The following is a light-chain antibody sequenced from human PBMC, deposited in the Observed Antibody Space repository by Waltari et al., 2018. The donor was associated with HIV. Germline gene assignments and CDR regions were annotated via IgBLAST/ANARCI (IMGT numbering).Light chain of an antibody. CDR1: SSNVGSDDL. J-gene: IGLJ1*01. V-gene: IGLV2-23*02. CDR2: EVT. CDR3: CSCPRSRIRYV. Sequence: QSALPQPASVSGSPGQSTTIPCTGTSSNVGSDDLASWHQQHPGEAPKPIIYEVTKRPAGVSNRYSGSKSCNTASLTVSGLQAEDGADCDFCSCPRSRIRYVVGTGTKVTVL.